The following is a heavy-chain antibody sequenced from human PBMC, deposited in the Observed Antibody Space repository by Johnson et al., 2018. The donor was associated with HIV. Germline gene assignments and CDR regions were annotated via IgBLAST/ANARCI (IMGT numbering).Heavy chain of an antibody. V-gene: IGHV3-30*03. CDR1: GFTFNSYG. CDR3: ATEARGVHGTLRFLEWSDGFDI. D-gene: IGHD3-3*01. Sequence: VQLVESGGGVVQAWRSLRLSCAASGFTFNSYGMHWVRQAPGKGLEWVTIISYDGSNKYYADSVKGRFTTSRDNSKNTLYLQMNSLRTEDTAVYYCATEARGVHGTLRFLEWSDGFDIWGQGTMVTVSS. J-gene: IGHJ3*02. CDR2: ISYDGSNK.